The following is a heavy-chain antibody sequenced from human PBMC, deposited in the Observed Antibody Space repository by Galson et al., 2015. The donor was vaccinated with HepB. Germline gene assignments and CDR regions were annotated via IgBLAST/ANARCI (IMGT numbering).Heavy chain of an antibody. V-gene: IGHV3-33*01. J-gene: IGHJ4*02. Sequence: SLRLSCAASGFSFRSHGMHWVRQDPGRGLERVAVTVHGGTNEYYADSVKGRFTISRDTSTNTLYLQMNSLRVEDTAVYYCAREQGYGGYRTSDYWGQGTLVTVSS. CDR3: AREQGYGGYRTSDY. D-gene: IGHD4-17*01. CDR2: TVHGGTNE. CDR1: GFSFRSHG.